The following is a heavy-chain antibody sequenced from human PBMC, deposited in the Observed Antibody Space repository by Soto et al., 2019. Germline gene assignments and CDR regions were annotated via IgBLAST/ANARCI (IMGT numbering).Heavy chain of an antibody. D-gene: IGHD3-3*01. CDR2: IDPSDSYT. CDR3: AKARYYDFSLYGMDV. CDR1: GYSFTSYW. J-gene: IGHJ6*02. V-gene: IGHV5-10-1*01. Sequence: GESLTISCKGSGYSFTSYWISWVRQMPGKGLEWMGRIDPSDSYTNYSPSFQGHVTISADKSISTAYLQWSSLKASDTAMYYCAKARYYDFSLYGMDVWGQGTTVTSP.